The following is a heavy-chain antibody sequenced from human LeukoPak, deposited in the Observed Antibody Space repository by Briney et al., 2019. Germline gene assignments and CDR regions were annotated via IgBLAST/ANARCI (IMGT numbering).Heavy chain of an antibody. V-gene: IGHV4-30-2*01. CDR1: GGSISSGGYY. J-gene: IGHJ6*03. CDR3: ARSHSFFYYYMDV. Sequence: SETLSLTCTVSGGSISSGGYYWSWIRQPPGKGLEWIGYIYHSGITYYNPSLKSRVTISVDRYNNQFSLKLSSVTAADTAVYYCARSHSFFYYYMDVWGKGTTVTVSS. CDR2: IYHSGIT. D-gene: IGHD5-18*01.